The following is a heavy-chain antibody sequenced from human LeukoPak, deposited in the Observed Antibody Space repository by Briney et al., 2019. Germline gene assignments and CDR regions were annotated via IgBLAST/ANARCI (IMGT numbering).Heavy chain of an antibody. V-gene: IGHV4-30-4*01. Sequence: SETLSLTCTVSGCSICSGDYYWSWIRQPPGKGLEWLGHIYYSGRTYYNPSLKSRLSISIDTSKNQFSLKLNSVTAADTAVYYCARGCSGGSCHSGGFDPWGQRTLVTVSS. CDR3: ARGCSGGSCHSGGFDP. CDR2: IYYSGRT. CDR1: GCSICSGDYY. J-gene: IGHJ5*02. D-gene: IGHD2-15*01.